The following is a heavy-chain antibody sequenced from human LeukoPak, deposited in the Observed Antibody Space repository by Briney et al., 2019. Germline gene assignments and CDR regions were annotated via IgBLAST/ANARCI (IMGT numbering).Heavy chain of an antibody. J-gene: IGHJ4*02. CDR1: GFTFSSYG. Sequence: GGSLRLSCAASGFTFSSYGMTWVRQAPGKGLEWVSTISGSGGNTYYADSVKGRFTISRDNSKNTLYLHMNSLRDEDTAIYYCANGIDYGDLGFDYWGQGTLVTVSS. V-gene: IGHV3-23*01. CDR3: ANGIDYGDLGFDY. D-gene: IGHD4-17*01. CDR2: ISGSGGNT.